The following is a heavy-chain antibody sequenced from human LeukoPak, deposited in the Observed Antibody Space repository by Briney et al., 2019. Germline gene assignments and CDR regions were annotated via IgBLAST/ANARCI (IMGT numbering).Heavy chain of an antibody. D-gene: IGHD4-17*01. J-gene: IGHJ4*02. Sequence: PGGSLRLSCAASGFTFSSYSMNWVCQAPGKGLEWVSYISSSSSTIYYADSVKGRFTISRDNAKNSLYLQMNSLRAEDTAVYYCARDYGDYYFDYWGQGTLVTVSS. V-gene: IGHV3-48*01. CDR3: ARDYGDYYFDY. CDR1: GFTFSSYS. CDR2: ISSSSSTI.